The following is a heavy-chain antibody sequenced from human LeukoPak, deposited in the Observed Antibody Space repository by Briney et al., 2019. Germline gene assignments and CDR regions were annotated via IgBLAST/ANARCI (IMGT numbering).Heavy chain of an antibody. CDR1: GGSISSYY. CDR2: IDNSVST. CDR3: ARSPPWFDP. Sequence: PSETLSLTCSVSGGSISSYYWSWIRQPPGKGLEWIGYIDNSVSTTYNPSLKSRVTISVDTSKNQFSLKLSSVTAADTAVYYCARSPPWFDPWGQGTLVTVSS. J-gene: IGHJ5*02. V-gene: IGHV4-59*08.